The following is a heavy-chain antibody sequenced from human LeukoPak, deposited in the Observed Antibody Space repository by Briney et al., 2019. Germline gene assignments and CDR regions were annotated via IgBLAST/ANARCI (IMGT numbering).Heavy chain of an antibody. CDR2: ISAYNGNT. Sequence: GESLKISCKGSGYSFTSYGISWVRQAPGQGLEWMGWISAYNGNTNYAQKLQGRVTMTTDTSTSTAYMELRSLRSDDTAVYYCARGGPAAIGYFQHWGQGTLVTVSS. CDR3: ARGGPAAIGYFQH. V-gene: IGHV1-18*01. D-gene: IGHD2-2*01. J-gene: IGHJ1*01. CDR1: GYSFTSYG.